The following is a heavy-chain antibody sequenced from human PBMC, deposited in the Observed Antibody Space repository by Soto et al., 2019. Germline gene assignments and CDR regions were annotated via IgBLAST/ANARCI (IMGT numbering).Heavy chain of an antibody. D-gene: IGHD4-4*01. Sequence: GESLKISCKGSGYSFTSYWIGWVRQMPGKGLEWMGIIYPGDSDTSYSPSFQGQVTISADKSISTAYLQWSSLKASDTAMYYCARNGGTTVTTTYYYGMDVWGQGTTVTVSS. CDR2: IYPGDSDT. J-gene: IGHJ6*02. CDR3: ARNGGTTVTTTYYYGMDV. CDR1: GYSFTSYW. V-gene: IGHV5-51*01.